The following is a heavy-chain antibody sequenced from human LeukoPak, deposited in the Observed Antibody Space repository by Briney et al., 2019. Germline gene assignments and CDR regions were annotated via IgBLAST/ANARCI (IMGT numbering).Heavy chain of an antibody. CDR2: IRYDGSNK. D-gene: IGHD7-27*01. V-gene: IGHV3-30*02. J-gene: IGHJ6*03. CDR1: GFTFSSYG. CDR3: AKVRANRGAPVYYYYYMDV. Sequence: PGGSLRLSCAASGFTFSSYGMHWVRQAPDKGLEWVAFIRYDGSNKYYADSVKGRFTISRDNSKNTLYLQMNSLRAEDTAVYYCAKVRANRGAPVYYYYYMDVWGKGTTVTVSS.